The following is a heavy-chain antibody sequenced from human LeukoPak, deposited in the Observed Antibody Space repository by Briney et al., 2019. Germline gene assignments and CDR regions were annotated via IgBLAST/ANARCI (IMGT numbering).Heavy chain of an antibody. Sequence: ASGKVSCKASGYIFIDYYMHWARQAPGQGLEWPGWINPNNVGTNYAQKFQGRVTMTRDTSTSTAYMELSSLKSGDTAVYFCARHSLADGFGIWGQGTMVTV. CDR3: ARHSLADGFGI. D-gene: IGHD2-15*01. J-gene: IGHJ3*02. CDR1: GYIFIDYY. CDR2: INPNNVGT. V-gene: IGHV1-2*02.